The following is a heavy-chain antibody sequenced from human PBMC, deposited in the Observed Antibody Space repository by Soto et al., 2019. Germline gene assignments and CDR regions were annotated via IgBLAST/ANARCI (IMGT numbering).Heavy chain of an antibody. Sequence: GGSLRLSCAASGFTFSSYGMHWVRQAPGKGLEWVAVISYDGSNKYYADSVKGRFTISRDNSKNTLYLQMNSLRAEDTAVYYCAKDRITMVRGVIVSYGMDVWGQGTTVTVS. CDR2: ISYDGSNK. V-gene: IGHV3-30*18. CDR1: GFTFSSYG. CDR3: AKDRITMVRGVIVSYGMDV. J-gene: IGHJ6*02. D-gene: IGHD3-10*01.